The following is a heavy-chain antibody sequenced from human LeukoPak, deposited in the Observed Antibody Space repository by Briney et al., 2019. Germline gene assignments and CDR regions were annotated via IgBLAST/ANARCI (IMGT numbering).Heavy chain of an antibody. J-gene: IGHJ4*02. Sequence: PGGSLRLSCAASGFTVSSNYMSWVHQAPGKGLEWVSVIYSGGSTYYADSVKGRFTISRDNSKNTLYLQMNSLRAEDTAVYYCASVKRKYSSSWPLDYWGQGTLVTVSS. CDR2: IYSGGST. CDR3: ASVKRKYSSSWPLDY. V-gene: IGHV3-53*01. CDR1: GFTVSSNY. D-gene: IGHD6-13*01.